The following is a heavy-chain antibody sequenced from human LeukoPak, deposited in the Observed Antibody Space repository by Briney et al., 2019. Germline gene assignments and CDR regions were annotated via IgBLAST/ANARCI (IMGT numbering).Heavy chain of an antibody. V-gene: IGHV4-30-2*01. D-gene: IGHD1-26*01. CDR3: ARGGTAFDI. CDR1: GGSISSGHSS. CDR2: IYHSGST. J-gene: IGHJ3*02. Sequence: PSETLSLTCAVSGGSISSGHSSWNWFRQPPGKGLEWIGYIYHSGSTYYNPSLKSRVAISVDKSKNQFSLKLRSVTAAATALYYCARGGTAFDIWGQGTMVTVSS.